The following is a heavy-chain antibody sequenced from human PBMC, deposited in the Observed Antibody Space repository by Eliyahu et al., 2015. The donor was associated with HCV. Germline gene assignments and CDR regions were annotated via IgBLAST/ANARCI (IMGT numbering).Heavy chain of an antibody. D-gene: IGHD6-19*01. J-gene: IGHJ5*02. Sequence: QVQLQESGPGLVKPSETLSLTCTVPGGSIXTXXWSWIRQPPGKNLEWIGXIYXSGSANYTPPLKSRVTISVDTXKNQFSLKLSSVTAADTAVYYCASGGGGIAVAGTGGWFDPWGQGTLVTVSS. CDR1: GGSIXTXX. CDR3: ASGGGGIAVAGTGGWFDP. V-gene: IGHV4-59*01. CDR2: IYXSGSA.